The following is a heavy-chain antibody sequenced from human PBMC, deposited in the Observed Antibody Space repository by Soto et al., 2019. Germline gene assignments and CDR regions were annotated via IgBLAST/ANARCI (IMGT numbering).Heavy chain of an antibody. D-gene: IGHD1-7*01. V-gene: IGHV3-13*01. CDR2: MVAGAGGDT. Sequence: EVQVVESGGGLVQPGGSLRLSCAASGFTFSYYDMHWVRQVAGKGLEWVSAMVAGAGGDTYYAGSVKGRFTISRENAKNFLYLQMNSLRAEDTAVYYCAREIQANLGWHYLYGLDVWGQGTTVTVSS. J-gene: IGHJ6*02. CDR3: AREIQANLGWHYLYGLDV. CDR1: GFTFSYYD.